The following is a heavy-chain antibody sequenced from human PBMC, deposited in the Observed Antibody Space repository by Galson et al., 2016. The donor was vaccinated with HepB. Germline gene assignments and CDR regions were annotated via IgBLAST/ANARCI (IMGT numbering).Heavy chain of an antibody. CDR1: GFTFSSDA. CDR3: GKHLDDRTVHETGWGRPLDF. V-gene: IGHV3-23*01. Sequence: SLRLSCAASGFTFSSDAMSWVRQAPGKGLEWVSFISASGTTTYYADSVKGRFTISRDNSKNTQYLQMNSLRADDTAVYYCGKHLDDRTVHETGWGRPLDFWGQGTLVTVSS. J-gene: IGHJ4*02. D-gene: IGHD6-19*01. CDR2: ISASGTTT.